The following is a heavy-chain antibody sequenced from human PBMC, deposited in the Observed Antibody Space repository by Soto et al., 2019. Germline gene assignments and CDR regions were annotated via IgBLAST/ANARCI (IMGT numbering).Heavy chain of an antibody. CDR2: ISWNSGSI. V-gene: IGHV3-9*01. CDR1: GFTFDDYA. Sequence: GGSLRLSCAASGFTFDDYAMPWVRQAPGKGLEWVSGISWNSGSIGYADSVKGRFTISRDNAKNSLYLQMNSLRAEDTALYYCAKDGGLYYGMDVWGQGTTVTVSS. J-gene: IGHJ6*02. CDR3: AKDGGLYYGMDV. D-gene: IGHD6-19*01.